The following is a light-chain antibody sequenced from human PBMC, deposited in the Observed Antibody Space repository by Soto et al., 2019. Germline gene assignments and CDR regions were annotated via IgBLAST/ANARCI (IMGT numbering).Light chain of an antibody. CDR2: DAS. CDR1: QSVSSSY. Sequence: EIVLTQSPGTLSLSRGERATLSCRAIQSVSSSYLAWYQQKPGQAPRLLIYDASLRANGVPARFGGSGSGTDFTLTINSLEPEDFAVYYCQQRNVWPPITFGQGTLLEIK. J-gene: IGKJ5*01. CDR3: QQRNVWPPIT. V-gene: IGKV3D-20*02.